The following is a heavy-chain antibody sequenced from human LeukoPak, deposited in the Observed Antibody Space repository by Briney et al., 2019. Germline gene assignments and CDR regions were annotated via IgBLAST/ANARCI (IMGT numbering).Heavy chain of an antibody. CDR2: IKEDGSKE. CDR1: GFTLSKYG. V-gene: IGHV3-7*01. CDR3: ARDFGDSSGWYNDY. Sequence: PGGSLRLSCAASGFTLSKYGMSWVRQAPGKGLEWFSDIKEDGSKEYFVDSVKGRFTISRDNTKNSVYLQMNSLRAEDTAVYYCARDFGDSSGWYNDYWGQGTLVIVSS. D-gene: IGHD6-19*01. J-gene: IGHJ4*02.